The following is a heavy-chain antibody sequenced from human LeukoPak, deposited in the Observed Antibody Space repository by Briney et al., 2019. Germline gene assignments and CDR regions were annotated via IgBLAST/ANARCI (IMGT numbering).Heavy chain of an antibody. CDR2: IYYSGST. D-gene: IGHD3-22*01. CDR3: ARDAKPDYYDSSGYYYFDY. V-gene: IGHV4-59*01. CDR1: GGSISSYY. J-gene: IGHJ4*02. Sequence: SETLSLTCTVSGGSISSYYWSWIRQPPGKGLEWIGYIYYSGSTNYNPSLKSRVTISVDTSKNQFSLKLSSVTAADTAVYYCARDAKPDYYDSSGYYYFDYWGQGTLVTVSS.